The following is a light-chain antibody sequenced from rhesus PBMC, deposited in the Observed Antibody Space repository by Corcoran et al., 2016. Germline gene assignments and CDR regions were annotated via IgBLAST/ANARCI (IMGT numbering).Light chain of an antibody. Sequence: DIQMTQSPSSLSASVGDTVIIACRASQSISDGLAWFQQKPGKAPNLLINKASTLQSGVPSRFSGSGSGTHFTLTISVLQSEDFATYYCQQYHSGPFTFGPGTKVDIK. J-gene: IGKJ3*01. CDR3: QQYHSGPFT. CDR2: KAS. V-gene: IGKV1-22*01. CDR1: QSISDG.